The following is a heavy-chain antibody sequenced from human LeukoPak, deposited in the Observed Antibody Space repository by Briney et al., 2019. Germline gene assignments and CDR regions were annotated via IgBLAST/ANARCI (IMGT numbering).Heavy chain of an antibody. CDR1: GFTFSSYA. J-gene: IGHJ4*02. CDR3: ARGGRADCSSTSCYNY. CDR2: ISGSGGST. V-gene: IGHV3-23*01. D-gene: IGHD2-2*02. Sequence: GGSLRLSCAASGFTFSSYAMSWVRQAPGKGLEWVSAISGSGGSTYYADSVKGRFTISRDNSKNTLYLQMNSLRAEDTAVYYCARGGRADCSSTSCYNYWGQGTLVTVSS.